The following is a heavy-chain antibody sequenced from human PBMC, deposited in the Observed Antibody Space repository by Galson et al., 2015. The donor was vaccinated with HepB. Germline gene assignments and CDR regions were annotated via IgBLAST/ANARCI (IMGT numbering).Heavy chain of an antibody. CDR3: ATDIRLITMVRGFAY. CDR1: GFTFDDYA. CDR2: ISWNSGSI. V-gene: IGHV3-9*01. J-gene: IGHJ4*02. Sequence: SLRLSCEASGFTFDDYAMHWVRQAPGKGLEWVSGISWNSGSIGSADSVKGRFTTSRDNAKNSLYLQMNSRRAEDTALYYCATDIRLITMVRGFAYWGQGTLFTVSS. D-gene: IGHD3-10*01.